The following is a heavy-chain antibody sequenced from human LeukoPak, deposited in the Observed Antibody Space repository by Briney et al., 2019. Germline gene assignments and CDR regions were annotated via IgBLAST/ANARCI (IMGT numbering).Heavy chain of an antibody. CDR1: GGSISSGTYY. CDR2: IYTSGST. CDR3: AREGGSYYAAPFDY. Sequence: SQTLSLTCTVSGGSISSGTYYWSWIRQPAGKGLEWIVRIYTSGSTNYNPSIMIRVTISVDPSKNQFSLKLSSVTAADTAVYYCAREGGSYYAAPFDYWGQGTLVTVSS. D-gene: IGHD1-26*01. V-gene: IGHV4-61*02. J-gene: IGHJ4*02.